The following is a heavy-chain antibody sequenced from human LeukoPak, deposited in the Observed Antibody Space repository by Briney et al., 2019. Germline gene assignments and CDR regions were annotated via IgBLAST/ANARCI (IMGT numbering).Heavy chain of an antibody. Sequence: LWASVKVSCKASGGTFSSYAISWVRQAPGQGLEWMGRINPNSGGTNYAQKFQGRVTMTRDTSISTAYMELSRLRSDDTAVYYCARGPHSLRYYDFWSGSYYFDYWGQGTLVTVSS. CDR3: ARGPHSLRYYDFWSGSYYFDY. CDR2: INPNSGGT. CDR1: GGTFSSYA. D-gene: IGHD3-3*01. V-gene: IGHV1-2*06. J-gene: IGHJ4*02.